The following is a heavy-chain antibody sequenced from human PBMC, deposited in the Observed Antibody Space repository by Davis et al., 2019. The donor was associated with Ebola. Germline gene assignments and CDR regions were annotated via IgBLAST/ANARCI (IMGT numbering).Heavy chain of an antibody. CDR3: ARDRGSMTTDQYYGMDA. Sequence: GESLKISCADSVITFSSYAMTWVRQAPGKGLEWVSAISGSGGTTYYADSAKGRFTISRDNAKNSLYLQMNSLRAEDTAVYYCARDRGSMTTDQYYGMDAWGKGSTVTVSS. J-gene: IGHJ6*04. V-gene: IGHV3-23*01. D-gene: IGHD4-17*01. CDR2: ISGSGGTT. CDR1: VITFSSYA.